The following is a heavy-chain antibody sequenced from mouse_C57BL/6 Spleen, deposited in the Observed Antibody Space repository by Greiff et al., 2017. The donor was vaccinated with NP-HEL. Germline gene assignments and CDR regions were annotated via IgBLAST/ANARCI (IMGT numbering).Heavy chain of an antibody. CDR3: ARWGTTVAFDY. CDR1: GYSFTGYY. D-gene: IGHD1-1*01. Sequence: VQLQQSGPELVKPGASVKISCKASGYSFTGYYMNWVKQSPEKSLEWIGEINPSTGGTTYNQKFKAKATLTVDKSSSTAYMQLKSLTSEDSAVYYCARWGTTVAFDYWGQGTTLTVSS. J-gene: IGHJ2*01. CDR2: INPSTGGT. V-gene: IGHV1-42*01.